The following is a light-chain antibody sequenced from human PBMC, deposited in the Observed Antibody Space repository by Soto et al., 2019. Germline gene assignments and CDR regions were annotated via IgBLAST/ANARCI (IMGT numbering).Light chain of an antibody. CDR2: DAS. Sequence: ALQLTQSPSSLSASVGDRVTITCRASQGISSALAWYQQKPGKAPKLLIYDASSLQSGVPSRFRGSGSGTDFTLTISSLQPEDCAIYYCQHFNNYLRTVGQGTRVEIK. CDR3: QHFNNYLRT. J-gene: IGKJ1*01. V-gene: IGKV1D-13*01. CDR1: QGISSA.